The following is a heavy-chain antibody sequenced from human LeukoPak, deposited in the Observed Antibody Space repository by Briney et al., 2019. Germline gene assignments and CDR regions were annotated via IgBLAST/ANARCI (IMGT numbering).Heavy chain of an antibody. J-gene: IGHJ4*02. V-gene: IGHV3-66*02. CDR3: ARSPRFGEFNS. D-gene: IGHD3-10*02. CDR2: IYSGGST. Sequence: GGSLRLSXAASGFTVSSNYMSWVRQAPGKGLEWVSVIYSGGSTYYADSVEGRFTISRDNSKNTLYLQMNSLRPEDTAVYYCARSPRFGEFNSWGQGTLVTVSS. CDR1: GFTVSSNY.